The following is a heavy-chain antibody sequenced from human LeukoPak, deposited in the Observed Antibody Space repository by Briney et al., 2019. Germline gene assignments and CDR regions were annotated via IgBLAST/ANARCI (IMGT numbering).Heavy chain of an antibody. D-gene: IGHD3-10*01. Sequence: HPGRSLRLSCAASGFSFHSYAMHWVRQAPGKGLEWVAVISYDGSNKYYADSMKGRFIISRDNSKNKLYLQMNSLRAEDTAVYYCARDRDYYGSGSYSLDYWGQGTLVTVFS. V-gene: IGHV3-30-3*01. J-gene: IGHJ4*02. CDR3: ARDRDYYGSGSYSLDY. CDR1: GFSFHSYA. CDR2: ISYDGSNK.